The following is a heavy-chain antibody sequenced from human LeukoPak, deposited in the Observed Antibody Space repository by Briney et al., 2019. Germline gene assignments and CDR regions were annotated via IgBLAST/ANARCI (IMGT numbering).Heavy chain of an antibody. CDR2: ISGSGDNT. CDR1: GFTFSSYA. D-gene: IGHD2-2*01. J-gene: IGHJ6*04. V-gene: IGHV3-23*01. Sequence: GGSLRLSCAASGFTFSSYAMTWVRQAPGKGLEWVSSISGSGDNTCYVDSLKGRFTISRDNSENTLYLQMNSLRAEDTAIYYCAKESVDARGCMDVWGKGTTVTVSS. CDR3: AKESVDARGCMDV.